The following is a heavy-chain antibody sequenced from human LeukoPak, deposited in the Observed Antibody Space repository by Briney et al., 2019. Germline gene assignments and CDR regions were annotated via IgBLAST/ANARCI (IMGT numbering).Heavy chain of an antibody. CDR1: GFTFSNYW. CDR3: ARKTVVGSYFDY. D-gene: IGHD4-23*01. V-gene: IGHV3-7*03. Sequence: GGSLRLSCAASGFTFSNYWMSWVRQAPGKGLEWVGNIKQDGSDKYYIDSVKGRFTMSRDNAKNSLYLQMNSLRAEDTAVYYCARKTVVGSYFDYWGQGTPVTVSS. J-gene: IGHJ4*02. CDR2: IKQDGSDK.